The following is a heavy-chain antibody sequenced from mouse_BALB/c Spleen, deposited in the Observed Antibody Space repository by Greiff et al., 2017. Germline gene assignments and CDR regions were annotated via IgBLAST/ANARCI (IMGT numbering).Heavy chain of an antibody. J-gene: IGHJ2*01. CDR2: ISTYYGDA. V-gene: IGHV1S137*01. D-gene: IGHD1-1*01. CDR3: ARLYGSSYFDY. CDR1: GYTFTDYA. Sequence: QVQLQQSGAELVRPGVSVKISCKGSGYTFTDYAMHWVKQSHAKSLEWIGVISTYYGDASYNQKFKGKATMTVDKSSSTAYMELARLTSEDSAIYYCARLYGSSYFDYWGQGTTLTVSS.